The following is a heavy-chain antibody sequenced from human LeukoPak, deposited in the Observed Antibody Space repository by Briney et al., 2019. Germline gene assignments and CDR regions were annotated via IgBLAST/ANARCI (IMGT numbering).Heavy chain of an antibody. V-gene: IGHV4-4*07. J-gene: IGHJ3*02. Sequence: SETLSLTCTVSGGSITNYYWSWIRQPAGKGLEWIGRIYTSGSTNYNPSLKSRVTMSVDTSKNQFSLKLSSVTAADTAVYYCAATFCSGGSCYFNAFDIWGQGTMVTVSS. CDR1: GGSITNYY. CDR3: AATFCSGGSCYFNAFDI. D-gene: IGHD2-15*01. CDR2: IYTSGST.